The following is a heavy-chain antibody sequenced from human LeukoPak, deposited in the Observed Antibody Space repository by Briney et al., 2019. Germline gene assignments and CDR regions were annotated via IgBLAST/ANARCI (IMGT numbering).Heavy chain of an antibody. CDR1: GGTFSSYA. D-gene: IGHD3-3*01. CDR2: IIPIFGTA. CDR3: ARVKALATIFAGLDY. Sequence: SVKVSCKASGGTFSSYAISWVRQAPGQGLEWMGGIIPIFGTANYAQKFQGRVTITADKSTSTAYMELSSLRSEDTAVYYCARVKALATIFAGLDYWGQGTLVTVSS. J-gene: IGHJ4*02. V-gene: IGHV1-69*06.